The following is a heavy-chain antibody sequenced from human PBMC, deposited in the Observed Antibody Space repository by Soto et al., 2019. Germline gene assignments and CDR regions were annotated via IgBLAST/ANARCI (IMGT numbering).Heavy chain of an antibody. CDR2: IYYSGST. D-gene: IGHD2-2*01. CDR3: ARLDCVSATCQFDY. J-gene: IGHJ4*02. V-gene: IGHV4-59*01. CDR1: DCPIISYY. Sequence: PSENIPHTCTVSDCPIISYYWRWLLQPPGKGLEWIGYIYYSGSTNNNPSLISRVTISVDTSKNQFSLKLSSVTAADTAVYYCARLDCVSATCQFDYWGQGALVTVS.